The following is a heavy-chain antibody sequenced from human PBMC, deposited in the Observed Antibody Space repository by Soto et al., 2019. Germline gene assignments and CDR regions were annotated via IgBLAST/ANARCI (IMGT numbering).Heavy chain of an antibody. D-gene: IGHD2-15*01. J-gene: IGHJ6*02. V-gene: IGHV1-69*01. CDR2: IIPIFGTA. CDR3: ANHVVVVAATRSYYYYGMDV. Sequence: QVQLVQSGAEVKKPGSSVKVSCKASGGTFSSYAISWVRQAPGQGLEWMGGIIPIFGTANYAQKFQGRVTITADESTSTAYMELGSLRSEDTAVYYCANHVVVVAATRSYYYYGMDVWGQGTTVTVSS. CDR1: GGTFSSYA.